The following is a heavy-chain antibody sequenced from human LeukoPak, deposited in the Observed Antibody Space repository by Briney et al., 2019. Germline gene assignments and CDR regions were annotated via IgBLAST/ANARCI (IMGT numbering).Heavy chain of an antibody. CDR1: GFTFSGYA. D-gene: IGHD3-22*01. V-gene: IGHV3-30-3*01. Sequence: PGGSLRLSCAASGFTFSGYAMHWVRQAPGKGLEWVAVISYDGSNKYYADSVKGRFTISRDNSKNTLYLQMNSLRAEDMAVYYCARDGVYYYDSSGYYPDYWGQGTLVTVSS. CDR2: ISYDGSNK. J-gene: IGHJ4*02. CDR3: ARDGVYYYDSSGYYPDY.